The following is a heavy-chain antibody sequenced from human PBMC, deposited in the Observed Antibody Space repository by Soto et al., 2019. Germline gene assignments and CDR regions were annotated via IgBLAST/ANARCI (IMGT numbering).Heavy chain of an antibody. Sequence: GGSVRRSCAVSGFRFTSNSKNWVRQAAGKGLEWVSSISSTTNYIYYGDSMKGRFTISRDNAKNSLYLEMNSLRAEDTAVYYCAGESDNLTYSFDYWGQGTPVTVSS. J-gene: IGHJ4*02. V-gene: IGHV3-21*06. CDR1: GFRFTSNS. D-gene: IGHD4-4*01. CDR2: ISSTTNYI. CDR3: AGESDNLTYSFDY.